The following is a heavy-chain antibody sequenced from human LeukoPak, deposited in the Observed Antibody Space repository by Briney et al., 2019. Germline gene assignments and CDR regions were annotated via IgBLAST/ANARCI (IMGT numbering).Heavy chain of an antibody. J-gene: IGHJ4*02. D-gene: IGHD6-13*01. CDR1: GGSISSYY. CDR2: IYTSGST. Sequence: SETLSLTCTVSGGSISSYYWSWIRQPAGKGLEWIGRIYTSGSTNYSPSLKSRVTMSVDTSKNQFSLKLSSVTAADTAVYYCIASSSWYRTPYYFDYWGQGTLVTVSS. V-gene: IGHV4-4*07. CDR3: IASSSWYRTPYYFDY.